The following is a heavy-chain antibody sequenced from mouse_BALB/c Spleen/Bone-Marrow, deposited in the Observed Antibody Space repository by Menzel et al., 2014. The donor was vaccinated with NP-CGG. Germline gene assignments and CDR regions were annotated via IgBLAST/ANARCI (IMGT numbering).Heavy chain of an antibody. CDR2: ISSGGGST. V-gene: IGHV5-12-1*01. D-gene: IGHD1-1*01. CDR1: GFAFSSYD. Sequence: EVQLVESGGGLVKPGGSLKLSCAASGFAFSSYDMSWVRQTPEKRLEWVAYISSGGGSTYYADTVKGRFTISRDNAKNTLYLQMNSLKSEDTAMYYCARQILRGFGYWGQGTPVTVSA. CDR3: ARQILRGFGY. J-gene: IGHJ3*02.